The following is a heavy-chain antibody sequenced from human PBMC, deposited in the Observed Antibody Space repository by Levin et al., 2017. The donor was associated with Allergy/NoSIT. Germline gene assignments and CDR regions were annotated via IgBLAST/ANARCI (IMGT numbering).Heavy chain of an antibody. CDR3: AKGGQSNLNSPSPLD. CDR2: ISGSGGRT. Sequence: SCAASGFSFSSYGMSWVRQAPGKGLDWVSGISGSGGRTYYADSVKGRFTISRDNSKNTLYLQMNSLRPEDTAVYYCAKGGQSNLNSPSPLDWGQGTLVTVSS. J-gene: IGHJ4*02. D-gene: IGHD1/OR15-1a*01. CDR1: GFSFSSYG. V-gene: IGHV3-23*01.